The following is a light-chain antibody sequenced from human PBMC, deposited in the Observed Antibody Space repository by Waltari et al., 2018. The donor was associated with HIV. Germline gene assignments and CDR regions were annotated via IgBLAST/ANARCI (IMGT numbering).Light chain of an antibody. Sequence: QSALTQPASVSGSPGQSITISCTGASNDIFNYNYVSWYQQHPPTAPKLIIYDVTSRPSGVSNRFSASKSGNTASLTISGLQADDEADYYCSSYTNNNTLIFGGGTKLTVL. CDR2: DVT. CDR3: SSYTNNNTLI. J-gene: IGLJ2*01. CDR1: SNDIFNYNY. V-gene: IGLV2-14*03.